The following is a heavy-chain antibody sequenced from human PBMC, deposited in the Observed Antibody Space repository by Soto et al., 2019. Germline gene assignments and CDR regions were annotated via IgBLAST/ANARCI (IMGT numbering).Heavy chain of an antibody. V-gene: IGHV1-18*01. Sequence: QVQMLQSGAEVKKPGASVKVSCRASGFAFNNYGFNWVRQAPGRGLQWMGWISGYNGDTKYAQMFEARVTLTTDTSTSTLYMELKNLKSADTALYYCARAPRYNSGWYRDWFDSWGQGTLVTVSS. CDR1: GFAFNNYG. J-gene: IGHJ5*01. CDR3: ARAPRYNSGWYRDWFDS. CDR2: ISGYNGDT. D-gene: IGHD6-19*01.